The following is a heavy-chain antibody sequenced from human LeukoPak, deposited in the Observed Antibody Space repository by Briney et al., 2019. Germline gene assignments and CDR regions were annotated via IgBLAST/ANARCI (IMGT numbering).Heavy chain of an antibody. Sequence: GASVKVSCKASGYTFTSYYIHWVRQAPGQGLEWVGWINPNSGGTNYAQKFQGRVTMTRDTSISTAYMELSRLRSDDTAVYYCARHASGCDYENNWFDPWGQGTLVTVSS. V-gene: IGHV1-2*02. J-gene: IGHJ5*02. CDR2: INPNSGGT. CDR1: GYTFTSYY. D-gene: IGHD5-12*01. CDR3: ARHASGCDYENNWFDP.